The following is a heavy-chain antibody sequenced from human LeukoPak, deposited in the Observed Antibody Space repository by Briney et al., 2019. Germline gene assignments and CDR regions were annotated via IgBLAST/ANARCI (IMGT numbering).Heavy chain of an antibody. D-gene: IGHD3-10*01. Sequence: ASVTVSCKASGYTFTSHGISWVRQAPGQGLEWMGWISAYNGNTNYAQKLQGRVTMTTDTSTSTAYMELRSLRSDDTAVYYCARGLLWFGESPDWFDPWGQGTLVTVSS. V-gene: IGHV1-18*01. CDR3: ARGLLWFGESPDWFDP. CDR2: ISAYNGNT. CDR1: GYTFTSHG. J-gene: IGHJ5*02.